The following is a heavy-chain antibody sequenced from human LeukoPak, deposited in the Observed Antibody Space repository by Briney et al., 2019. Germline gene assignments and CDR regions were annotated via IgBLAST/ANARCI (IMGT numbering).Heavy chain of an antibody. CDR1: GYVFTSYW. CDR3: ARLLRNIAAAVYYFDY. V-gene: IGHV5-51*01. Sequence: GAFLKISCKGSGYVFTSYWIWFVRPMPGKRLELMGIIYPGDSDTKYSPYFQVPVSISTAKSISTAYLQWSSRKASDTAMYYCARLLRNIAAAVYYFDYWGQGTLVTVSS. D-gene: IGHD6-13*01. CDR2: IYPGDSDT. J-gene: IGHJ4*02.